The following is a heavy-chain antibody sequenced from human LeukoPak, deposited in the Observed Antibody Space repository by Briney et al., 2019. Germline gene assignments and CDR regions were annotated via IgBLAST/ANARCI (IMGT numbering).Heavy chain of an antibody. V-gene: IGHV1-3*03. D-gene: IGHD6-25*01. J-gene: IGHJ5*02. Sequence: ASVKVSCKASGYTFTSYAMHWVRQAPGQRLEWMGWINAGNGNTKYSQEFQGRVTITRDTSASTAYMELSSLRSEDMAVYCCARDLRSGLYNLFDPWGQGTLVTVSS. CDR3: ARDLRSGLYNLFDP. CDR2: INAGNGNT. CDR1: GYTFTSYA.